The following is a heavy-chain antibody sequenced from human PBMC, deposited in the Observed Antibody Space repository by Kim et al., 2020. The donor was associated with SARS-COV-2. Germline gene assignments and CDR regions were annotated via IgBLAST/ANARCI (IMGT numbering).Heavy chain of an antibody. J-gene: IGHJ4*02. CDR2: IYPGDSDT. Sequence: GESLKISCKGSGYSFTSYWIGWVRQMPGKGLEWMGIIYPGDSDTRYSPSFQGQVTISADKSISTAYLQWSSLKASDTAMYYCARHMGPYSSSWDFDYWGQGTLVTVSS. D-gene: IGHD6-13*01. CDR1: GYSFTSYW. V-gene: IGHV5-51*01. CDR3: ARHMGPYSSSWDFDY.